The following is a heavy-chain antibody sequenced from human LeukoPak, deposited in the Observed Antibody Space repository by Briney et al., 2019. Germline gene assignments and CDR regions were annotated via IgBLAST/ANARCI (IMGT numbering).Heavy chain of an antibody. CDR1: GGSNSGDY. CDR3: ARGYASGCYST. CDR2: IYPSGCT. Sequence: SETLSLTCTMSGGSNSGDYWSWIRQPAGEGLEWIGRIYPSGCTYLTPSLKSRVSMSVDMSKSQIFLKVDSVTAADTAVYFCARGYASGCYSTWGQGILVTVSS. D-gene: IGHD3-10*01. J-gene: IGHJ5*02. V-gene: IGHV4-4*07.